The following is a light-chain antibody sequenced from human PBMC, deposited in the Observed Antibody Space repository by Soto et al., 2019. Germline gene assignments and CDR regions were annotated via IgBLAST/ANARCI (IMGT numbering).Light chain of an antibody. J-gene: IGKJ5*01. CDR3: QQSDSLPIT. V-gene: IGKV1-33*01. Sequence: DIQMTQSPSSLSASVGDRVIITCRASQDIGNYLNWYQQRPGKAPKLLIYDASNLERGVPSRFSGTRSGTHFTFAITSLQPEDVATYYCQQSDSLPITFGQGTRLEI. CDR1: QDIGNY. CDR2: DAS.